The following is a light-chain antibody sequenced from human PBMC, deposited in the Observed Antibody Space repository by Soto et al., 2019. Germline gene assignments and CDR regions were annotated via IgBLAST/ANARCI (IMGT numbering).Light chain of an antibody. V-gene: IGKV1-5*03. CDR3: QQYDNLPLT. Sequence: DIQMTQSPSILSASVGDRVTITCRASQSISSWLARYQQKPWKAPNLLIHKASHLESGVPSRFSGSGSGTDFTFTISSLQPEDIATYYCQQYDNLPLTFGGGTKVDIK. CDR2: KAS. J-gene: IGKJ4*01. CDR1: QSISSW.